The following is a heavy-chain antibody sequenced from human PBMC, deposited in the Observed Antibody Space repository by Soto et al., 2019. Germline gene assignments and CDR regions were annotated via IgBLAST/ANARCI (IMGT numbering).Heavy chain of an antibody. V-gene: IGHV4-39*01. D-gene: IGHD6-13*01. CDR1: GVSMSTSDSY. Sequence: SETLSLTCTVSGVSMSTSDSYWGWIRQSPGKGLEWIGNIFYSGNTYYNPSPSLKSRVTISVDTSQNQFSLKLTPVTAADTAVDFCASFPPPRRYSSNWYAKWFDPWGQGSRVTVPQ. J-gene: IGHJ5*02. CDR2: IFYSGNT. CDR3: ASFPPPRRYSSNWYAKWFDP.